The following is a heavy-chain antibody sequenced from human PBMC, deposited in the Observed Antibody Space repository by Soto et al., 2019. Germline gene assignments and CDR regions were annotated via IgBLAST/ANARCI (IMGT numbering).Heavy chain of an antibody. CDR2: IYPGDSDT. D-gene: IGHD4-17*01. J-gene: IGHJ3*02. CDR1: GYSFTSYW. CDR3: ARQGRYGGNGGDAFDI. V-gene: IGHV5-51*01. Sequence: EVQLVQSGAEVKKPGESLKISCKGSGYSFTSYWIGWVRQMPGKGLEWMGLIYPGDSDTRYSPSFQGQVTISADRSISTAYLQWSSLKASDTAMYYCARQGRYGGNGGDAFDIWGQGTMVTVSS.